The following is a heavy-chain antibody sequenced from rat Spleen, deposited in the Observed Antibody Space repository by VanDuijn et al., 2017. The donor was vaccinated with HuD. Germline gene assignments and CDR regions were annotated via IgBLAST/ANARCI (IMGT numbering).Heavy chain of an antibody. CDR2: ISYDGSST. Sequence: EVQLVESGGGLVQPGRSLKLSCVASGFTFNNYWMTWVRQAPKKGLEWVATISYDGSSTYYRDSVKGRFTISRDNAKSTLLLQMDSLRSEDTATYNCVRHYGGYSEYVMDAWGQEASVTASS. J-gene: IGHJ4*01. V-gene: IGHV5-29*01. CDR3: VRHYGGYSEYVMDA. CDR1: GFTFNNYW. D-gene: IGHD1-11*01.